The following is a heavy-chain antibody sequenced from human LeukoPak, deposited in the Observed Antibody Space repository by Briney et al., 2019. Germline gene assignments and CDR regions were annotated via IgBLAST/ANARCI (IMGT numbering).Heavy chain of an antibody. D-gene: IGHD3-22*01. CDR1: GFTFSSYA. CDR2: ISGSGGST. V-gene: IGHV3-23*01. J-gene: IGHJ4*02. Sequence: GGSLRLSCAASGFTFSSYAMSWVRQAPGKGLEWVSAISGSGGSTYYADSVKGRFTISRDNSKNTLYLQMNSLRAEDTAVYYCANSRYYDSSGYPPYDYWGQGTLVTVSS. CDR3: ANSRYYDSSGYPPYDY.